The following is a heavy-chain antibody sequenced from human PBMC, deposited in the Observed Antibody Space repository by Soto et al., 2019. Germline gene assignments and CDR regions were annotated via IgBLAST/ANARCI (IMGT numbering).Heavy chain of an antibody. J-gene: IGHJ6*02. D-gene: IGHD2-15*01. V-gene: IGHV4-4*02. CDR3: AYNPCGGGSCYSYYYYGMDV. CDR2: IYNSGST. Sequence: PSETLSLTCAVSGGSISSDIWWSWVRQPPGKGLEWLGEIYNSGSTHFNPSLKSRVTISLDKSKNQISLKLISLTAADTAVYYCAYNPCGGGSCYSYYYYGMDVWGQGTTVTVSS. CDR1: GGSISSDIW.